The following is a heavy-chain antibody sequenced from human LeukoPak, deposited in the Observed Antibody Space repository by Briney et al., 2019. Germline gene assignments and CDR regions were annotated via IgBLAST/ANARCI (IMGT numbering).Heavy chain of an antibody. CDR1: GYTFTSYY. CDR2: INPSGGST. Sequence: ASVKVSCKASGYTFTSYYMHWVRQAPGQGLEWMGIINPSGGSTSYAQKFQGRVTMTRDTSTSTVYMELSSLRSEDTAVYYCARDLRRGSSSWYVSGGDYWGQGTLVTVSS. J-gene: IGHJ4*02. CDR3: ARDLRRGSSSWYVSGGDY. V-gene: IGHV1-46*01. D-gene: IGHD6-13*01.